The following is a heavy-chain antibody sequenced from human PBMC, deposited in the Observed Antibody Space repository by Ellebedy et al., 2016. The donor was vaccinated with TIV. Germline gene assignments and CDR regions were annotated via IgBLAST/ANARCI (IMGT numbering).Heavy chain of an antibody. Sequence: AASVTVSCKASGYTFTDFDINCVRQATGQRLEWVGWMNPNSGNTGSAQKFQGRVTMTRDSSISTAYMELGSLRSEDTAVYYCGRGRGYASTGRVYYFDYWGQGSLVTVSS. CDR3: GRGRGYASTGRVYYFDY. CDR1: GYTFTDFD. V-gene: IGHV1-8*01. CDR2: MNPNSGNT. D-gene: IGHD2-15*01. J-gene: IGHJ4*02.